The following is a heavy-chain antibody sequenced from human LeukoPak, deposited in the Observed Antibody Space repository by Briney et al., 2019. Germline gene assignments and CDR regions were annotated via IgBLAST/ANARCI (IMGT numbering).Heavy chain of an antibody. CDR2: ISGSGGSA. V-gene: IGHV3-23*01. CDR3: ARTGAGWTTIGAFDM. Sequence: GGSLRLSCAASGFSFSSYAMSWVRQAPGKGLEWVSAISGSGGSAYYADSVKGRFTISRDNTKNSLYLQMNSLRAEDTAVYYCARTGAGWTTIGAFDMWGQGTMVTVSS. CDR1: GFSFSSYA. J-gene: IGHJ3*02. D-gene: IGHD5-24*01.